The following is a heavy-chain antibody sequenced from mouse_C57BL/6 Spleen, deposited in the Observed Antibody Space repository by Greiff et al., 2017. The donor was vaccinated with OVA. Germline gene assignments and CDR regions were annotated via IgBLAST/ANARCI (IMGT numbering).Heavy chain of an antibody. CDR1: GYTFTEYT. J-gene: IGHJ2*01. CDR3: ARHALYYYGSSPYYFDY. Sequence: VQLQQSGAELVKPGASVKLSCKASGYTFTEYTIHWVKQRSGQGLEWIGWFYPGSGSIKYNEKFKDKATLTADKSSSTVYMELSRLTSEDSAVYFCARHALYYYGSSPYYFDYWGQGTTLTVSS. CDR2: FYPGSGSI. D-gene: IGHD1-1*01. V-gene: IGHV1-62-2*01.